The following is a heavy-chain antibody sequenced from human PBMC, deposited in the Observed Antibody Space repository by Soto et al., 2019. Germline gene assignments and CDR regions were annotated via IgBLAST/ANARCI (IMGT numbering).Heavy chain of an antibody. Sequence: EVQLVESGGGLVQPGGSLRLSCVASGFTFSTDSMNWVRQAPGKGLEWVAHISTSGATRYYADSVKGRFTISRDHAKTSLYMQMDSLRNEDRAVYYCARFFGSGFDYWGQGTLVTVSS. D-gene: IGHD6-19*01. CDR2: ISTSGATR. CDR3: ARFFGSGFDY. CDR1: GFTFSTDS. J-gene: IGHJ4*02. V-gene: IGHV3-48*02.